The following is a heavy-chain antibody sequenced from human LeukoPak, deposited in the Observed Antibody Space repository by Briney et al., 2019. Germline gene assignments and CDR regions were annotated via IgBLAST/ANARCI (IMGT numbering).Heavy chain of an antibody. CDR2: IYHSGST. D-gene: IGHD1-26*01. CDR3: ARGGLLYDGGSYRTGFDY. J-gene: IGHJ4*02. Sequence: SETLSLTCTVSGGSISSGGYSWSWIRQPPGEGLEWIGYIYHSGSTYYNPSLKSRVTISVDRSKNQFSLKLSSVTAADTAVYYCARGGLLYDGGSYRTGFDYWGQGTLVTVSS. V-gene: IGHV4-30-2*01. CDR1: GGSISSGGYS.